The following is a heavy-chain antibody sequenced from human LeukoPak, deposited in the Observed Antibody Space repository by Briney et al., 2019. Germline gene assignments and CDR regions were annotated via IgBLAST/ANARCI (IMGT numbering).Heavy chain of an antibody. CDR2: IYTSGST. D-gene: IGHD1-26*01. CDR1: GGSISSYY. J-gene: IGHJ3*02. CDR3: ARDLGSYYHHDAFDI. V-gene: IGHV4-4*07. Sequence: SETLSLTCTVSGGSISSYYWSWIRQPAGKGLERIGRIYTSGSTNYNPSLKSRVTMSVDTSKNQFSLKLSSVTAADTAVYYCARDLGSYYHHDAFDIWGQGTMVTVSS.